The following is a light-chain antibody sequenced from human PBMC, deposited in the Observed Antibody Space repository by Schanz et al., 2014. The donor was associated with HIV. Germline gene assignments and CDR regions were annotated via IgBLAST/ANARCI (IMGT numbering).Light chain of an antibody. CDR2: SNS. CDR3: AAWDDSLKGWV. Sequence: QSVLAQPPSASGTPGQRVTISCSGSSSNIGSNTVNWYQQFPGTAPKLLIYSNSQRPSGVPDRFSGSKSGTSASLAISWLQSEDEADYYCAAWDDSLKGWVFGGGTKLTVL. J-gene: IGLJ3*02. V-gene: IGLV1-44*01. CDR1: SSNIGSNT.